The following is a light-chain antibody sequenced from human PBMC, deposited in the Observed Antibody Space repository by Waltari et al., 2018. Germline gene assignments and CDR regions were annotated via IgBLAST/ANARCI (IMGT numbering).Light chain of an antibody. CDR2: GAS. V-gene: IGKV3-20*01. CDR1: QSVGNNY. Sequence: EIVLTQSPGTLSLSPGERATLSCRASQSVGNNYLAWYQKKGGQAPSLLIYGASGRATGIPDRFSGSGSGTDFTLTISRLEPEEFAVYYCQQYATSPLTFGGGTKVEI. J-gene: IGKJ4*01. CDR3: QQYATSPLT.